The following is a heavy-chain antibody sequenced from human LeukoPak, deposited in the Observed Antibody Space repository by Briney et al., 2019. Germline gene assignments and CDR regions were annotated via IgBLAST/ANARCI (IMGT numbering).Heavy chain of an antibody. CDR3: ARGLVGDSDC. Sequence: PGGSLRLSCAASGFTFSSYWMHWVRQAPGKGLVWVSGINTDGSSTNYADSVKGRFTISRDNAKNTLYLQVSSLRAEDTAVYYCARGLVGDSDCWGQGTLVTVSS. CDR1: GFTFSSYW. CDR2: INTDGSST. D-gene: IGHD1-26*01. J-gene: IGHJ4*02. V-gene: IGHV3-74*01.